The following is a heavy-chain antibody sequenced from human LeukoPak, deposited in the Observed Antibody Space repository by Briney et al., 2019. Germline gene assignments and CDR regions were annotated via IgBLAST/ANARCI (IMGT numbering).Heavy chain of an antibody. Sequence: PSEALSLTCIVFGGSFSPYYWSWIRQPAGKGLEWIGRIYTSGSTNYNPSLKSRVTMSADTSKNQFSLKLSSVTAADTAVYYCARLKYYYDSSGYRAEYFQHWGQGTLVTVSS. J-gene: IGHJ1*01. CDR3: ARLKYYYDSSGYRAEYFQH. V-gene: IGHV4-4*07. CDR1: GGSFSPYY. CDR2: IYTSGST. D-gene: IGHD3-22*01.